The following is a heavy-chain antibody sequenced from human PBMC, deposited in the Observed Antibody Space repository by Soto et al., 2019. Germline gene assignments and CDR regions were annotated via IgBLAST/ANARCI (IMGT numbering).Heavy chain of an antibody. CDR3: ARANYYGSPGDFDY. CDR1: GFTFSSYS. Sequence: EVQLVESGGGLVQPGGSLRLYCAASGFTFSSYSMNWVRQAPGKGLEWVSYISSSSTIYYADSVKGRFTISRDNTKNSLYLQMNSLRAEDTAVYYCARANYYGSPGDFDYWGQGTLVIVSS. V-gene: IGHV3-48*01. D-gene: IGHD3-10*01. J-gene: IGHJ4*02. CDR2: ISSSSTI.